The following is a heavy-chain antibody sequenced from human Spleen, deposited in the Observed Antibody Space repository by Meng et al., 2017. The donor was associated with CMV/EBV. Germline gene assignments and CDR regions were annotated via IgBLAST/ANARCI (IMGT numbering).Heavy chain of an antibody. D-gene: IGHD1-7*01. CDR1: GGSFSGYY. CDR3: ARLMGELELDYFDY. Sequence: SETLSLTCAVYGGSFSGYYWSWIRQPPGKGLEWIGEINHSGSTNYNPSLKSRVTISVDTSKNQFSLKLSSVTAADTAVYYCARLMGELELDYFDYWGQGTLVTVSS. V-gene: IGHV4-34*01. J-gene: IGHJ4*02. CDR2: INHSGST.